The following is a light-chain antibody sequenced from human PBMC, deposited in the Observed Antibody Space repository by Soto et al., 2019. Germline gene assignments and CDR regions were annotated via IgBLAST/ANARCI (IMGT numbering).Light chain of an antibody. CDR3: RSYTSSSTPYV. CDR2: DVS. CDR1: SSEVGGYNY. V-gene: IGLV2-14*01. Sequence: QSALTQPASVSGSPGQSIAISLTGTSSEVGGYNYVSWYQQHPGKAPKLMIYDVSNRPSGVSNRFSGSKSGNTASLTISGLQTQDEADYYCRSYTSSSTPYVFGTGTKLTVL. J-gene: IGLJ1*01.